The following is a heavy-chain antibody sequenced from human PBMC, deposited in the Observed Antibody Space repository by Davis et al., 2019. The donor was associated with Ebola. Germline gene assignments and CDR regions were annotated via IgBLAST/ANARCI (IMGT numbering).Heavy chain of an antibody. CDR1: GFTFSSYS. V-gene: IGHV3-21*01. CDR2: ISSSSSYI. Sequence: PGGSLRLSCAASGFTFSSYSMNWVRQAPGKGLEWVSSISSSSSYIYYADSVKGRFTISRDNAKNSLYLQMNSLSAEDTAVYYCARDLKSGVLEWLLLLDAMDVWGQGTTVTVSS. D-gene: IGHD3-3*01. J-gene: IGHJ6*02. CDR3: ARDLKSGVLEWLLLLDAMDV.